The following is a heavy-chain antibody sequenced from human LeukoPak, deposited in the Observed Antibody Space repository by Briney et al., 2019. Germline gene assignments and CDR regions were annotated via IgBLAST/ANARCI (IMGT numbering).Heavy chain of an antibody. D-gene: IGHD3-10*01. CDR2: IYYSGST. CDR1: GGSISSYY. CDR3: ARQRRRTYYYQY. Sequence: PSETLSLTCTVSGGSISSYYWSWIRQPPGKGLEWIGYIYYSGSTNYNPSLKSRVTISVDTSKNQFSLKLSSVTAADTAVYYCARQRRRTYYYQYWGQGTLVTVSS. J-gene: IGHJ4*02. V-gene: IGHV4-59*08.